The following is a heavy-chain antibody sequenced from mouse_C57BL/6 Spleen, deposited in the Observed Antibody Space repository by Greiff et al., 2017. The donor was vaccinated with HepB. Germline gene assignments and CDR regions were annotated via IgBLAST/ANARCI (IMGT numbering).Heavy chain of an antibody. CDR3: ARLFTTDYFDY. CDR1: GFTFSDYG. Sequence: EVKVVESGGGLVKPGGSLKLSCAASGFTFSDYGMHWVRQAPEKGLEWVAYISSGSSTIYYADTVKGRFTISRDNAKNTLFLQMTSLRSEDTAMYYCARLFTTDYFDYWGQGTTLTVSS. D-gene: IGHD1-1*01. V-gene: IGHV5-17*01. J-gene: IGHJ2*01. CDR2: ISSGSSTI.